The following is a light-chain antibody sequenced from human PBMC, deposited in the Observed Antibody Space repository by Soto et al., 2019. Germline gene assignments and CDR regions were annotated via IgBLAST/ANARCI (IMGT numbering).Light chain of an antibody. CDR1: CSDIGGYNY. J-gene: IGLJ1*01. CDR2: EVS. Sequence: QSALTQPASVSGSPGQSITFSCTGTCSDIGGYNYVSWYQQHPGKAPKLMIYEVSNRPSGVSDRFSGSKSGNTASLTISGLQAEDEADYYCTSYTSSTTNYVFGTGTKVTVL. V-gene: IGLV2-14*01. CDR3: TSYTSSTTNYV.